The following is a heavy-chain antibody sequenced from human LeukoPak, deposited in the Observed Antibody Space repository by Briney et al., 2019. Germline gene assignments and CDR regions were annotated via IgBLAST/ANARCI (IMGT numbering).Heavy chain of an antibody. CDR2: LGTAGDT. CDR3: ARQSTPHGNFDY. J-gene: IGHJ4*02. V-gene: IGHV3-13*01. D-gene: IGHD5-24*01. CDR1: GFTLTNNA. Sequence: PGGSLRLSCAASGFTLTNNAMHWVRQPAGEGLEWVSALGTAGDTFYPGSVKGRFTISRDNAKKSLFLQMNSLRVEDTAIYYCARQSTPHGNFDYWGQGTLVTVSS.